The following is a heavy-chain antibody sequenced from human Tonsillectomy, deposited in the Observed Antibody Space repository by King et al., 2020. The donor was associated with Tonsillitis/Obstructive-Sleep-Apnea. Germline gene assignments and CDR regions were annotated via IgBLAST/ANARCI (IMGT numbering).Heavy chain of an antibody. V-gene: IGHV4-59*01. D-gene: IGHD3-3*01. CDR2: IYYSGST. CDR3: ARGGNYDFCSGYYGGASDYYYMDV. J-gene: IGHJ6*03. Sequence: QLQESGPGLVKPSETLSLTCTVSGDSISSYYWSWIRQPPGKGLEWIGYIYYSGSTNYNPSLKSRVTISVDTSKNQFSLKLSSVTAADTAVYYCARGGNYDFCSGYYGGASDYYYMDVWGKGTTVTVSS. CDR1: GDSISSYY.